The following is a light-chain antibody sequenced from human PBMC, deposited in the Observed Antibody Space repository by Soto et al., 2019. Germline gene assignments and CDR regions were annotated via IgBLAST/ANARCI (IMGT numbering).Light chain of an antibody. CDR3: QQYDISPTWT. Sequence: EIVLTQSPGTLALSPGERATLSCRASQSVRSSYLAWYQQKPGQAPRLLMYGVSSRATGTPDRFSGSGSGTAFTITISRLEQADFAVYFCQQYDISPTWTFGQGTKVEIK. CDR2: GVS. CDR1: QSVRSSY. V-gene: IGKV3-20*01. J-gene: IGKJ1*01.